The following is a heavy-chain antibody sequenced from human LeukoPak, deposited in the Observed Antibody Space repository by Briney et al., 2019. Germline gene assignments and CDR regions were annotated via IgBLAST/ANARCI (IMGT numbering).Heavy chain of an antibody. V-gene: IGHV1-8*01. J-gene: IGHJ5*02. Sequence: ASVKVSCKASAYTFTSYDINWVRQATGQGLEWMGWMNPNSGNTGYAQKFQGRVTMTRNTSISTAYMELSSLRSEDTAVYYCARLLDVLLWFGELRRWFDPWGQGTLVTVSS. CDR1: AYTFTSYD. CDR3: ARLLDVLLWFGELRRWFDP. CDR2: MNPNSGNT. D-gene: IGHD3-10*01.